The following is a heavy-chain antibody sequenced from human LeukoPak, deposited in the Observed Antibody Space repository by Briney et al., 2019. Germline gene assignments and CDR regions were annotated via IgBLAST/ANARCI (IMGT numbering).Heavy chain of an antibody. V-gene: IGHV3-23*01. D-gene: IGHD4-11*01. CDR3: AKGVYSSGDHIGFDY. Sequence: GGSLRLSCAASGFTFNTCAMSWVRQAPGKGLEWVSAISGSGSRTSYADSVKGRFTISRDNSKNTLYLQMNSLRAEDTAVYYCAKGVYSSGDHIGFDYWGQGTLVTVSS. J-gene: IGHJ4*02. CDR2: ISGSGSRT. CDR1: GFTFNTCA.